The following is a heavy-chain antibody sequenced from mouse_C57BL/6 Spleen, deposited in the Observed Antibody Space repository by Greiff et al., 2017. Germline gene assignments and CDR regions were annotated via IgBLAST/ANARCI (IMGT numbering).Heavy chain of an antibody. D-gene: IGHD2-3*01. CDR1: GYAFSSSW. CDR3: ARGASYDGYWYFDV. J-gene: IGHJ1*03. Sequence: QVQLKQSGPELVKPGASVKISCKASGYAFSSSWMNWVKQRPGTGLEWIGRIYPGDGDTNYNGKVKGKATLTADKSSSTAYMQLSSLTSEDSAVYFCARGASYDGYWYFDVWGTGTTVTVSS. V-gene: IGHV1-82*01. CDR2: IYPGDGDT.